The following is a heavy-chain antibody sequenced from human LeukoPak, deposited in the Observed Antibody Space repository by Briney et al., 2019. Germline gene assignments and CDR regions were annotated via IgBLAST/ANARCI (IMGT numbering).Heavy chain of an antibody. CDR1: GFTFSSYA. CDR2: ISYDGSNK. Sequence: GGSLRLSCAASGFTFSSYAMHWVRQAPGKGLEWVAVISYDGSNKYYADSVKGRFTISRDNSKNTLYLQMNSLRAEDTAVYYCAKDLRISGWYCAFDIWGQGTMVTVSS. V-gene: IGHV3-30*04. CDR3: AKDLRISGWYCAFDI. D-gene: IGHD6-19*01. J-gene: IGHJ3*02.